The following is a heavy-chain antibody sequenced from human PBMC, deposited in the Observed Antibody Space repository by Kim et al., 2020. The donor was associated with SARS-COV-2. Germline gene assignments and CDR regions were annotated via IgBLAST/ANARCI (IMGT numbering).Heavy chain of an antibody. J-gene: IGHJ4*02. Sequence: YADSVKGRFTISRDNSKNTLYLQMNSLRAEDTAVYYCAKERKVVVAPFDYWGQGTLVTVSS. CDR3: AKERKVVVAPFDY. D-gene: IGHD2-15*01. V-gene: IGHV3-23*01.